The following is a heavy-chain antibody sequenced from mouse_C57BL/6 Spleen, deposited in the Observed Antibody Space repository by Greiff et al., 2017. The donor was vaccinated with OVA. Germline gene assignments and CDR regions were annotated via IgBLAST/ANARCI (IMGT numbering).Heavy chain of an antibody. Sequence: QVQLKQPGTELVKPGASVKLSCKASGYTFTSYWMHWVKQRPGQGLEWIGYINPSNGGTNYNEKFKSKATLTADKSSSTAYMQLSSLTSEDSAVYYDASGDYYGSRNYYGDWGQGTTLTVAA. V-gene: IGHV1-53*01. J-gene: IGHJ2*01. CDR2: INPSNGGT. D-gene: IGHD1-1*01. CDR3: ASGDYYGSRNYYGD. CDR1: GYTFTSYW.